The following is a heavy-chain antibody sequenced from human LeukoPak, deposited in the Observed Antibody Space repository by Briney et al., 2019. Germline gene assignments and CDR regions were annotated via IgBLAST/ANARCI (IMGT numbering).Heavy chain of an antibody. V-gene: IGHV3-21*06. CDR1: GFTFSSYT. Sequence: SGGSLRLSCAASGFTFSSYTMNWARQAPGKGLEWVASINSGGTTTHYAFSVKGRFTISRDNAQNVLYLQMNGLRGDDAAVYYCLRGDSRDFWGQGTLVTVSS. J-gene: IGHJ4*02. D-gene: IGHD3-22*01. CDR3: LRGDSRDF. CDR2: INSGGTTT.